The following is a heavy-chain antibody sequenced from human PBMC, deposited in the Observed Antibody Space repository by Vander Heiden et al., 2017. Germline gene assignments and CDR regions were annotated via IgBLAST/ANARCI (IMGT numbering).Heavy chain of an antibody. Sequence: QLVESRGGLVTPRVSLRLSCAASRFPFRSHGMNGVRQAPGKGLEWVSSISSSSSYIYYADSVKGRFTISRDNAKNSLYLQMNSLRAEDTAVYYCARGYDFWSGPTHYGMDVWGQGTTVTVSS. CDR3: ARGYDFWSGPTHYGMDV. D-gene: IGHD3-3*01. J-gene: IGHJ6*02. CDR1: RFPFRSHG. CDR2: ISSSSSYI. V-gene: IGHV3-21*01.